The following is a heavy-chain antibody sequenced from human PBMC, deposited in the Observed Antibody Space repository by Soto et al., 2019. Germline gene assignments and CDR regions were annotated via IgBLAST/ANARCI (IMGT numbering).Heavy chain of an antibody. D-gene: IGHD2-15*01. V-gene: IGHV4-59*01. CDR2: IHYSGST. Sequence: WTWIRQPPGKGLEWIGNIHYSGSTNYSPSLKGRVIISVDTSENQSSLKLSSVTTADTAVYYCMVGGAGHPFDYWGQGTLVTVSS. CDR3: MVGGAGHPFDY. J-gene: IGHJ4*02.